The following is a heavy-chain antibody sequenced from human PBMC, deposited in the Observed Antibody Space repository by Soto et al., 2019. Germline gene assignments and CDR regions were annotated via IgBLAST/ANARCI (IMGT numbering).Heavy chain of an antibody. J-gene: IGHJ4*02. V-gene: IGHV4-34*01. Sequence: SETLSLTCAVYGGSFSGYFWSWIRQPPEKGLEWIGEINHSGSTNYNPSLKSRVTISVDTSKNQFSLKLSSVTAADTAVYYCARGGIAARQGAIDYWGQGTLVTVSS. CDR1: GGSFSGYF. CDR3: ARGGIAARQGAIDY. CDR2: INHSGST. D-gene: IGHD6-6*01.